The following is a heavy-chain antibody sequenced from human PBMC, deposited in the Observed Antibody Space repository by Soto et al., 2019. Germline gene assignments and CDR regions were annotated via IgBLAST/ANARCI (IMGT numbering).Heavy chain of an antibody. CDR1: GFTFSSYG. J-gene: IGHJ6*02. D-gene: IGHD3-10*01. V-gene: IGHV3-33*01. CDR3: ARDSEGLLWFGESLYGMDV. Sequence: QVQLVESGGGVVQPGRSLRLSCAASGFTFSSYGMHWVRQAPGKGLVWVAVIWYDGSNKYYADSVKGRFTISRDNSKNTLYLQMNSLRAEDTAVYYCARDSEGLLWFGESLYGMDVWGQGTTVTVSS. CDR2: IWYDGSNK.